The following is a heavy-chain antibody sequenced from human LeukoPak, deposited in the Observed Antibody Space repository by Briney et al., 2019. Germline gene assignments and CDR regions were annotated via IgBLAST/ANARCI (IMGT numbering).Heavy chain of an antibody. CDR2: IYYSGST. J-gene: IGHJ3*02. V-gene: IGHV4-61*01. D-gene: IGHD4-23*01. CDR1: AGFVSNGNYY. CDR3: ARGGTAVIAPYAFDI. Sequence: SETLSLTCTVSAGFVSNGNYYWSWIRQPPGKGLEWLGYIYYSGSTNCNPSVKSRVAMSVDTSKKQFSLKLSSLTAADTAVYYCARGGTAVIAPYAFDIWGQGTMVTVSS.